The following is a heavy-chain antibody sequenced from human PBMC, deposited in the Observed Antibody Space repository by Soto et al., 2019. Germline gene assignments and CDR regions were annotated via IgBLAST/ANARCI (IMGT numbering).Heavy chain of an antibody. CDR2: IDGVTEVI. J-gene: IGHJ4*02. D-gene: IGHD2-21*01. CDR3: ARDRGRHDGDEYPFFDS. CDR1: GFSINTYS. Sequence: EVQLVDSGGGLIQPGQSLRLSCAASGFSINTYSMSWVCQAPGRGLEWLSYIDGVTEVIHYGDSVKGGFTISRDNAKNSRLLQVNSLRADDTAVYYCARDRGRHDGDEYPFFDSWGQGTLVTVSS. V-gene: IGHV3-48*01.